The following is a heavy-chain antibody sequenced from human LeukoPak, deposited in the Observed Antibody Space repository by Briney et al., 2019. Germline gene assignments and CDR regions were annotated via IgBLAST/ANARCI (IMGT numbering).Heavy chain of an antibody. V-gene: IGHV1-2*02. Sequence: ASVKVSCKASGYTFTGYYMHWVRQAPGQGLEWMGWIYPNSGGTNYAQKFQGRVTMTRDTSISTAYMELRRLRSDDTAVYYCARDYYDSSGYVSFDYWGQGTLVTVSS. CDR2: IYPNSGGT. CDR1: GYTFTGYY. D-gene: IGHD3-22*01. CDR3: ARDYYDSSGYVSFDY. J-gene: IGHJ4*02.